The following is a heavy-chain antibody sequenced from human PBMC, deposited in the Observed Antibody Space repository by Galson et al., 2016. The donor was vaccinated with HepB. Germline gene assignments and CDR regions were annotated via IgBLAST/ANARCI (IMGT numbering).Heavy chain of an antibody. CDR2: IYETGTA. CDR1: GGSISSNYW. V-gene: IGHV4-4*02. J-gene: IGHJ3*02. CDR3: ARPKWGLQDAFDI. D-gene: IGHD7-27*01. Sequence: SETLSLTCDVSGGSISSNYWWGWVRQSPEKGFEWIGEIYETGTANYNPPFTRRATISVDKSKNQISLRLNSVTAADTAVYYCARPKWGLQDAFDIWGQGTMVTVSS.